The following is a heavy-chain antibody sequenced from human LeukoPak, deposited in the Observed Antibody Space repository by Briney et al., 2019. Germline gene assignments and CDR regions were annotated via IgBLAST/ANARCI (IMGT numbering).Heavy chain of an antibody. D-gene: IGHD6-19*01. J-gene: IGHJ4*02. Sequence: GESLKISCKGSGYSFTSYWIGWVRQVPGKGLEWMGIIYPGDSDTRYSPSFQGQVTISADKSISAAYLQWSSLKASDTAMYYCARQSKPRLVPRGRYFDYWGQGTLVTVSS. CDR3: ARQSKPRLVPRGRYFDY. V-gene: IGHV5-51*01. CDR1: GYSFTSYW. CDR2: IYPGDSDT.